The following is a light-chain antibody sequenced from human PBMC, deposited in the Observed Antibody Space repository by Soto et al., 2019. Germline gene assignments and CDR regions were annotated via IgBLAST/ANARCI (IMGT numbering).Light chain of an antibody. V-gene: IGKV1-13*02. J-gene: IGKJ4*01. CDR2: DAS. Sequence: AIQLTQSPSSLSASVGDRFTITCRASQGISSALAWYQQKPGKAPKLLIYDASSLESGVPSRFSGSGSGTDLTLTISSLQPEDFATYYCQQFILFGGGTKGDIK. CDR1: QGISSA. CDR3: QQFIL.